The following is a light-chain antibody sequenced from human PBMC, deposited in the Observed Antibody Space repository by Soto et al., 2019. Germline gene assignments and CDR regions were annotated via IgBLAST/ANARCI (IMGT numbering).Light chain of an antibody. J-gene: IGKJ1*01. CDR3: QLYAISPKT. Sequence: EIVLTQSPGTLSLSPGEGATLSCRASQSISSNFLAWYQQKRGQAPRLLIHGASNRATGIPDRFSGSGSGTDFTLTISRLEHEDFAVYFCQLYAISPKTFGQATKVDIK. CDR1: QSISSNF. V-gene: IGKV3-20*01. CDR2: GAS.